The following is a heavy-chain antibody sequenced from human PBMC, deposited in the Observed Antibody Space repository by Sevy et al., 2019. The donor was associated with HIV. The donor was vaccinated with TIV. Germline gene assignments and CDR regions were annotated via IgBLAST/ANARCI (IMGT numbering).Heavy chain of an antibody. J-gene: IGHJ4*02. D-gene: IGHD4-17*01. Sequence: GGSLRLSCAASGFTFSSYEMNWVRQAPGKGLEWVSYISNSGTTISYSDSVRGRFSISRDNARNSLYRQMNSLRAEDTAVYYCARDLPPSATTVAHFDYWGQGTLVTVSS. CDR2: ISNSGTTI. CDR1: GFTFSSYE. V-gene: IGHV3-48*03. CDR3: ARDLPPSATTVAHFDY.